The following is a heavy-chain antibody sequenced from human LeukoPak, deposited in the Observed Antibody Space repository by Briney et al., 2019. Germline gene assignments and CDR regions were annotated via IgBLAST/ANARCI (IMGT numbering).Heavy chain of an antibody. D-gene: IGHD6-13*01. CDR1: GYTFTSYD. V-gene: IGHV1-8*01. Sequence: ASVKVSCKASGYTFTSYDINWVRQATGQGLEWMGWMNPNSGNTGYAQKFQGRVTMTRNTSISTAYMELSSLRSEDTAVYYCARGQPNKSSSWPRYYYYYYMDVWGKGTTVTTSS. CDR3: ARGQPNKSSSWPRYYYYYYMDV. CDR2: MNPNSGNT. J-gene: IGHJ6*03.